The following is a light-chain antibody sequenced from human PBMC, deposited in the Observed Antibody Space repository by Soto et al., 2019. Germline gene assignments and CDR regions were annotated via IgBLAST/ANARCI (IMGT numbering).Light chain of an antibody. Sequence: QSVLTQAPSVAGAAGQTITMSCSGTSSNIGAGYAVHXYKXLPGTAPKLLIYDNTNRPSGVPDRFPGSTSDASASLAMTGLQADDEVDYYCQSADNSPYTSYVFGSGTQVSVL. CDR1: SSNIGAGYA. J-gene: IGLJ1*01. V-gene: IGLV1-40*01. CDR2: DNT. CDR3: QSADNSPYTSYV.